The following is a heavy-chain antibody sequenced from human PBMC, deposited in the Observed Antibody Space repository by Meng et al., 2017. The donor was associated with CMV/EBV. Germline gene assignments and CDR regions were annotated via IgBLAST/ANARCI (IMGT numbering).Heavy chain of an antibody. J-gene: IGHJ5*02. D-gene: IGHD1-7*01. Sequence: GESLKISCAASGFISNNYVMHWVRQAPGKGLEWVAFIRNDGSNKYYAESVKGRFTISRDNSRNTLYLQMNSLRGEDTAVYYCAREADCTRTTCPPGSWGQGTLVTVS. CDR2: IRNDGSNK. V-gene: IGHV3-30*02. CDR1: GFISNNYV. CDR3: AREADCTRTTCPPGS.